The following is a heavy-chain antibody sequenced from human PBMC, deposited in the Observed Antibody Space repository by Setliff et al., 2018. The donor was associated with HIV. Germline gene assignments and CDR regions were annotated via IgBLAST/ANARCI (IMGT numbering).Heavy chain of an antibody. CDR2: THIRGNT. J-gene: IGHJ5*02. D-gene: IGHD6-13*01. Sequence: PSETLSLTCTVSGGSISGGNYFWGWIRQSAGKGLEWIGRTHIRGNTNYNPSLKSRVTMSIDMSKTQVSLKLRSVTAADTAVYYCARIGSGWSVGWFDPWGQGTLVTVSS. CDR1: GGSISGGNYF. CDR3: ARIGSGWSVGWFDP. V-gene: IGHV4-61*02.